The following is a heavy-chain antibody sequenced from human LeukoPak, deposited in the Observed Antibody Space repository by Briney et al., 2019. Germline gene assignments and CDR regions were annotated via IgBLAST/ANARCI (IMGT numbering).Heavy chain of an antibody. Sequence: PSGTLSLTCTVSAYSVSDGFLWGWIRQPPGKGLEWIGGIYHSGTTYCNPSLKSRVTMSVDTSKNQFSLKLSSVTAADTAVYYCTRLSHVAGAPKVSWFDPWGQGTLVPVSS. CDR2: IYHSGTT. V-gene: IGHV4-38-2*02. CDR1: AYSVSDGFL. J-gene: IGHJ5*02. D-gene: IGHD1-26*01. CDR3: TRLSHVAGAPKVSWFDP.